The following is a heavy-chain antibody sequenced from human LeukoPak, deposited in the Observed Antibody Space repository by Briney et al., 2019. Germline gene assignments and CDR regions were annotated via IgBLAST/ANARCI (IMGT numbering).Heavy chain of an antibody. J-gene: IGHJ3*01. CDR2: INHSGST. Sequence: SETLSLTCAVYGGSFRGYYRSWIRQPPGKGLEWIGEINHSGSTNYNPSLKSRVTISVDTSKNQFSLKLSSVTAADTAVYYCARPGIAAAGTWGQGTMVTVSS. V-gene: IGHV4-34*01. CDR3: ARPGIAAAGT. CDR1: GGSFRGYY. D-gene: IGHD6-13*01.